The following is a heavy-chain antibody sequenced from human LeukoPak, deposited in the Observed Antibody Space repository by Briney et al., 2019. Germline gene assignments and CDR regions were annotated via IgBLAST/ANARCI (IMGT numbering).Heavy chain of an antibody. Sequence: SETLSLTCTVSGGSISSSSYYWGWIRQPPGKGLEWIGSIYHSGSTYYNPSLKSRVTISVDTSKNQFSLKLSSVTAADTAVYYCASRLGYCSGGSCYPRVWGQGTLVTVSS. CDR3: ASRLGYCSGGSCYPRV. CDR1: GGSISSSSYY. V-gene: IGHV4-39*01. D-gene: IGHD2-15*01. J-gene: IGHJ4*02. CDR2: IYHSGST.